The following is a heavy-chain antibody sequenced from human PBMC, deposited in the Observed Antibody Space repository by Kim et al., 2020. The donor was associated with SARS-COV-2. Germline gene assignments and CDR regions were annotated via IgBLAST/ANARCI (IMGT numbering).Heavy chain of an antibody. CDR3: ARDAWAQRGTDGFDY. CDR2: INQDGSEK. Sequence: GGSLRLSCAASGFSFNSFWMSWVRLAPGKGLEWLANINQDGSEKKFVDSVKGRFTISRDNAENSVYLQMNSLRVEDSAVYYCARDAWAQRGTDGFDYWGQGTLVTVSS. V-gene: IGHV3-7*01. CDR1: GFSFNSFW. J-gene: IGHJ4*02. D-gene: IGHD7-27*01.